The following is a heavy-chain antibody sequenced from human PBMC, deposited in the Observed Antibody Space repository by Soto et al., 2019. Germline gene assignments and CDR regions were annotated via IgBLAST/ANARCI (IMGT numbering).Heavy chain of an antibody. Sequence: GESLKISCKGSGYSFTSYWIGWVRQMPGKGLEWMGIIYPGDSDTRYSPSFQGQVTISADKSISTAYLQWSSLKASDTAMYYCASRQMAAAGTPYFDYWAQGTLVTVSS. D-gene: IGHD6-13*01. J-gene: IGHJ4*02. CDR2: IYPGDSDT. CDR1: GYSFTSYW. CDR3: ASRQMAAAGTPYFDY. V-gene: IGHV5-51*01.